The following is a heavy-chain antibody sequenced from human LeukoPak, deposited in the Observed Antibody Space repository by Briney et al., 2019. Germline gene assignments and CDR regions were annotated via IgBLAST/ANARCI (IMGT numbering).Heavy chain of an antibody. CDR3: ARYYYDSSGTTTDY. Sequence: SETLSLTCTFSGYSISSGYYWGWIRQPPGKGLEWIGSIYHSGSTYYNPSLKSRVTISVDTSKNQFSLKLSSVTAADTAVYYCARYYYDSSGTTTDYWGQGTLVTVSS. J-gene: IGHJ4*02. CDR2: IYHSGST. CDR1: GYSISSGYY. D-gene: IGHD3-22*01. V-gene: IGHV4-38-2*02.